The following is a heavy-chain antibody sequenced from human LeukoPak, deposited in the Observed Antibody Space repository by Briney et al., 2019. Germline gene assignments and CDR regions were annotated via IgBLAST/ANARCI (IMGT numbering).Heavy chain of an antibody. D-gene: IGHD1-26*01. CDR3: ARGTDSGSYYGYFDY. Sequence: GGSLRLSCAASGFTFSDYYMSWIRQAPGKGLEWVSYISSSGSTIYYADSVKGRFTISRDNAKNTLYLQMNSLRAEDTAVYYCARGTDSGSYYGYFDYWGQGTLVTVSS. J-gene: IGHJ4*02. CDR1: GFTFSDYY. V-gene: IGHV3-11*04. CDR2: ISSSGSTI.